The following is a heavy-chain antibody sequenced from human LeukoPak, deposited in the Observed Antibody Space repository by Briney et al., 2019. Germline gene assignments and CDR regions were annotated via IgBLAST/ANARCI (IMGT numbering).Heavy chain of an antibody. CDR2: INPDGSTT. CDR3: AKYRDTAMVTRFDY. Sequence: GGSLRLSCAASGFAFSRYWIHWVRQAPGKGLEWVSRINPDGSTTTYADSVKGRFTISRDNAKNTLYLQMNSLRAEDTAVYYCAKYRDTAMVTRFDYWGQGTLVTVSS. V-gene: IGHV3-74*01. D-gene: IGHD5-18*01. CDR1: GFAFSRYW. J-gene: IGHJ4*02.